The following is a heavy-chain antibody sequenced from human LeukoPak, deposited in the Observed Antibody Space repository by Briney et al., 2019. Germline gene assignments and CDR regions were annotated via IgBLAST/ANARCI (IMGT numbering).Heavy chain of an antibody. CDR2: IIPMFGTG. CDR3: ARAGGYHYMNYFDY. V-gene: IGHV1-69*13. D-gene: IGHD5-12*01. J-gene: IGHJ4*02. CDR1: GGTFSSDA. Sequence: ASVKVSCTASGGTFSSDAISWVRQAPGQGLEWIGGIIPMFGTGKYAQKFQGKVTITADESTNTAHMELSSLRSEDTAMYYCARAGGYHYMNYFDYWGQGNLVTVSA.